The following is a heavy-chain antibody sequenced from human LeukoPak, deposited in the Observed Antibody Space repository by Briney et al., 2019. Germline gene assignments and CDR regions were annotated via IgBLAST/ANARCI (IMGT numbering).Heavy chain of an antibody. J-gene: IGHJ4*02. V-gene: IGHV3-21*01. D-gene: IGHD3-22*01. CDR3: ASRPYDNSGYYYV. Sequence: GGSLRLSCAASGFTFITYSMDWVRQAPGEGLEWVSSISGSSNYIYYAESVKGRFTISRDNAKNSLFLQMNSLRAEDTAVYYCASRPYDNSGYYYVWGQGTLVTVFS. CDR1: GFTFITYS. CDR2: ISGSSNYI.